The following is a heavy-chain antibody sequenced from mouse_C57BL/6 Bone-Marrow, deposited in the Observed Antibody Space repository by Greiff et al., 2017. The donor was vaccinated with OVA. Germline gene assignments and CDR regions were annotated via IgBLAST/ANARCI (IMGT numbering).Heavy chain of an antibody. D-gene: IGHD2-3*01. CDR2: IDPENGDT. CDR3: TTWGLDGYYVDYYAMDY. V-gene: IGHV14-4*01. CDR1: GFNIKDDY. Sequence: VQLQQSGAELVRPGASVKLSCTASGFNIKDDYMHWVKQRPEQGLEWIGWIDPENGDTEYASKFQGKATITADTSSNTAYLQLSSLTSEDTAVYYCTTWGLDGYYVDYYAMDYWGQGTSVTVSS. J-gene: IGHJ4*01.